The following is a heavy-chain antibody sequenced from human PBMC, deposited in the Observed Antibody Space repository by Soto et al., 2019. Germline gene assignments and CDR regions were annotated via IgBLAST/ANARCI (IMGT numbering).Heavy chain of an antibody. Sequence: QVQLQESGPGLVKPSETLSLTCTVSGGSISSYYWSWIRQPPGKGLEWIGYIYYSGSTNYNPSLKSRVTISVDTSKNQFSLKLSSVTAADTAVYYCARDGGLKGNGMDVWGQGTTVTVSS. CDR1: GGSISSYY. D-gene: IGHD3-16*01. J-gene: IGHJ6*02. CDR2: IYYSGST. V-gene: IGHV4-59*01. CDR3: ARDGGLKGNGMDV.